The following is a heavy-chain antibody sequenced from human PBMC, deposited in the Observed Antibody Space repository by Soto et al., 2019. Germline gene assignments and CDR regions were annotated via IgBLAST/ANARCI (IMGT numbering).Heavy chain of an antibody. CDR1: GGSIGSSSYY. J-gene: IGHJ6*02. CDR3: ASELVNYYYYGMDV. D-gene: IGHD6-13*01. V-gene: IGHV4-39*01. Sequence: SETLSLTCTVSGGSIGSSSYYWGWIRQPPGKGLEWIGSIYYSGSTYYNPSLKSRVTISVDTSKNQFSLKLSSVTAADTAVYYCASELVNYYYYGMDVWGQGTTVTV. CDR2: IYYSGST.